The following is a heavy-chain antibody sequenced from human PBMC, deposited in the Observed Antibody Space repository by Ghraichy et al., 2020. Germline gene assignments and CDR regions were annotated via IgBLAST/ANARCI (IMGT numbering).Heavy chain of an antibody. Sequence: GEALNISCAASGFTFSNYWRSWVRQAPGKGLEWVANIKEDGTEKYYGDSVKGRFTIFRDNAKNSLYLQMNSLRAEDTAVYYCARFRPFDYWGQGTLVTVSS. CDR3: ARFRPFDY. CDR1: GFTFSNYW. CDR2: IKEDGTEK. V-gene: IGHV3-7*01. J-gene: IGHJ4*02.